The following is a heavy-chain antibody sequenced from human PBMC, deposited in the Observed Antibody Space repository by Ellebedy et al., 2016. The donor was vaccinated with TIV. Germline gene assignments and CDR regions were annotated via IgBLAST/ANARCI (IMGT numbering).Heavy chain of an antibody. CDR1: GYNFATYW. D-gene: IGHD5-12*01. Sequence: KVSCKASGYNFATYWIGWLRQTPGKGLEWMGIIFPLDSDTRYSPSFQGQVTISADRTLKTAYLQWSSLRASDTAMYYCARSLAGYGYIDSWGQGTLVNVSS. J-gene: IGHJ4*02. CDR3: ARSLAGYGYIDS. V-gene: IGHV5-51*01. CDR2: IFPLDSDT.